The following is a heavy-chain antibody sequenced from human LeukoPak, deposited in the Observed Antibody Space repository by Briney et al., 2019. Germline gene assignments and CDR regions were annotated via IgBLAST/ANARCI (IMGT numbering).Heavy chain of an antibody. CDR3: ARGIAAAGGRWFDP. V-gene: IGHV1-2*02. CDR1: GYTFTDYY. J-gene: IGHJ5*02. Sequence: GASVKVSCKASGYTFTDYYMHWVRQAPGQGLGWMGWINPNSGGTNYAQQFQGRVTMTRDTSISTAYMELSNLRSDDTAVYYCARGIAAAGGRWFDPWGQGTLVTVSS. CDR2: INPNSGGT. D-gene: IGHD6-13*01.